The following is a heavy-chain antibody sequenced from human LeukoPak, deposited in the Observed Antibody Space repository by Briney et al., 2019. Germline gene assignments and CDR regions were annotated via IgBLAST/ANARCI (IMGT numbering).Heavy chain of an antibody. V-gene: IGHV3-21*01. CDR1: GFTSSSYS. Sequence: TGGSLRLSCAASGFTSSSYSMNWVRQAPGKGLEWVSSISSSSSYIYYADSVKGRFTISRDNAKNSLYLQMNSLRAEDTAVYYCAREGNYDYVWGSYRPIDYWGQGTLVTVSS. CDR2: ISSSSSYI. D-gene: IGHD3-16*02. J-gene: IGHJ4*02. CDR3: AREGNYDYVWGSYRPIDY.